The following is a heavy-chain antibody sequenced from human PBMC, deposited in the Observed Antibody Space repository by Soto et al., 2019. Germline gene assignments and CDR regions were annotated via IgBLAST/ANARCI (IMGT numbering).Heavy chain of an antibody. CDR1: GFTVSSNY. V-gene: IGHV3-53*04. Sequence: GGSLRLSCAASGFTVSSNYMSWVRQAPGKGLEWVSVIYSGGSTYYADSVKGRFTISRHNSKNTLYLQMNSLRAEDTAVYYCARSSVAVAVPFDYWGQGTLVTVSS. CDR3: ARSSVAVAVPFDY. CDR2: IYSGGST. D-gene: IGHD6-19*01. J-gene: IGHJ4*02.